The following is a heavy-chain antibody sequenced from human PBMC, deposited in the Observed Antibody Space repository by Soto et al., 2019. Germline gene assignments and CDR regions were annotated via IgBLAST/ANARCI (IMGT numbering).Heavy chain of an antibody. D-gene: IGHD2-2*01. Sequence: QVQLVQSGAEVKKPGSSVKVSCKASGGTFSSYAISWVRQAPGQGLEWMGGIIPISDTTNYAQKFQGRVTITADESTSTADMELSSLRSEDTAVYYCARSHGSSTSLEIYYYYYYGMDVWGQGTKVTVSS. CDR2: IIPISDTT. CDR3: ARSHGSSTSLEIYYYYYYGMDV. J-gene: IGHJ6*02. CDR1: GGTFSSYA. V-gene: IGHV1-69*01.